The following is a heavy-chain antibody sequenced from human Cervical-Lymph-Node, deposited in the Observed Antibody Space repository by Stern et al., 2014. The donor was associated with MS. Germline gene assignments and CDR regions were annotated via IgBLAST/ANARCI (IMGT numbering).Heavy chain of an antibody. V-gene: IGHV1-18*01. J-gene: IGHJ4*02. D-gene: IGHD6-13*01. CDR2: ISPYSGNT. Sequence: VQLVQSGPEVKESGASVKVSCKASGYTFTNFGISWVRQAPGQGLQWLGWISPYSGNTNYAQRLQGRVTMTADTSTTTAYMELRSLRSDDTAVYYCARGEAAATTGQYYWGQGTLVTVSS. CDR1: GYTFTNFG. CDR3: ARGEAAATTGQYY.